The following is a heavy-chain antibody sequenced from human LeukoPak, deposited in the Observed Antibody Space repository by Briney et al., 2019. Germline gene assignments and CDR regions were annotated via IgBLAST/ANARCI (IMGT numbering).Heavy chain of an antibody. CDR1: GFTFSSYG. Sequence: PGGSLRLSCAASGFTFSSYGMHWVRQAPGRGLEWVAFIRYDGSNKYYADSVKGRFTISRDNSKNTLYLQMNSLRAEDTAVYYCAKDQRFSEWVFDYWGQGTLVTVSS. D-gene: IGHD3-3*01. CDR2: IRYDGSNK. J-gene: IGHJ4*02. CDR3: AKDQRFSEWVFDY. V-gene: IGHV3-30*02.